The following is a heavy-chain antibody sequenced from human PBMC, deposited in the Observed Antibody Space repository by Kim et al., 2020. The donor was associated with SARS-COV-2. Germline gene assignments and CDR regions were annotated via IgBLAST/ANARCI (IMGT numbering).Heavy chain of an antibody. Sequence: GGSLRLSCAASGFTFSSYGMHWVRQAPGKGLEWVAVIWYDGSNKYYADSVKGRFTISRDNSKNTLYLQMNSLRAEDTAVYYCARAQQLVYYYYGMDVWGQGTTVTVSS. CDR1: GFTFSSYG. D-gene: IGHD6-13*01. V-gene: IGHV3-33*01. J-gene: IGHJ6*02. CDR2: IWYDGSNK. CDR3: ARAQQLVYYYYGMDV.